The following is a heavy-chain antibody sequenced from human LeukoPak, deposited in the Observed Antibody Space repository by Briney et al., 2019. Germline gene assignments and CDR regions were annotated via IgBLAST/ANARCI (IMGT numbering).Heavy chain of an antibody. Sequence: GGSLRLSCAASGFTFSSYWMSWVRQAPGKGLKWVANIKQDGSEKYYVDSVKGRFTISRDNAKNSLYLQMNSLRAEDTAVYYCARSGGSYRLDYWGQGTLVTVSS. CDR2: IKQDGSEK. V-gene: IGHV3-7*01. CDR3: ARSGGSYRLDY. J-gene: IGHJ4*02. CDR1: GFTFSSYW. D-gene: IGHD1-26*01.